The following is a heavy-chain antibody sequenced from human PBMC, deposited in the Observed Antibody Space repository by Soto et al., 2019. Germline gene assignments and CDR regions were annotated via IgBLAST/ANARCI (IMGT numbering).Heavy chain of an antibody. CDR2: IKWDASEK. Sequence: GGSLGLSCAASGFTLGYYWMSWVRQAPEKGLEWLATIKWDASEKKYVDSVKGRFTMSRYNGNNSMYLKMHCLRSEDSAVYYSARYSGYGAIPSAPRYTHYCDQTPLLTLS. J-gene: IGHJ4*02. CDR3: ARYSGYGAIPSAPRYTHY. CDR1: GFTLGYYW. D-gene: IGHD5-12*01. V-gene: IGHV3-7*01.